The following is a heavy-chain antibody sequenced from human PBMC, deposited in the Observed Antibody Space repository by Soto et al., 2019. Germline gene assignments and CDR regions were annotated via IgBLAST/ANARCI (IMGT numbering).Heavy chain of an antibody. D-gene: IGHD1-20*01. J-gene: IGHJ3*02. Sequence: PGESLKISCKGSGYSFTSYWIGWVRQMPGKGLEWMGIIYPGDSDTRYSPSFQGQVTISADKSISTAYLQWSSLKASDTAMYYCARQNNNWNDDLNDAFDIWGQGTMVTVSS. CDR2: IYPGDSDT. CDR1: GYSFTSYW. V-gene: IGHV5-51*01. CDR3: ARQNNNWNDDLNDAFDI.